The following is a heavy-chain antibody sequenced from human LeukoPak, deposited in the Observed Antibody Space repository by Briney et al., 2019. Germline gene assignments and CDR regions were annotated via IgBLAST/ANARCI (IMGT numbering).Heavy chain of an antibody. CDR2: IYSGGNT. D-gene: IGHD3-22*01. CDR3: ARGKDDSSGHYFGY. V-gene: IGHV3-66*02. Sequence: PGGSLRLSCTTSGLTVSSNYMSWVRQAPGKGLEWVSVIYSGGNTYYADSVKGRFTISRDNSKNTLYLRMNSLRAEDTAVYYCARGKDDSSGHYFGYWGQGTLVTVSS. J-gene: IGHJ4*02. CDR1: GLTVSSNY.